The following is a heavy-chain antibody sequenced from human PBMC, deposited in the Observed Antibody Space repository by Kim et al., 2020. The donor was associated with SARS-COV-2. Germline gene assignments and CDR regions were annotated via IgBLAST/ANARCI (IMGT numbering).Heavy chain of an antibody. J-gene: IGHJ4*02. Sequence: SETLSLTCTVSGGSISSYYWSWIRQPPGKGLEWIGYIYYTGSTNYNPSLKSRVTISVDTSKNQFSLKLSSVTAADTAGYYCARGAIAATGGPRYWGQGTLVTVSS. V-gene: IGHV4-59*01. CDR2: IYYTGST. CDR3: ARGAIAATGGPRY. CDR1: GGSISSYY. D-gene: IGHD6-13*01.